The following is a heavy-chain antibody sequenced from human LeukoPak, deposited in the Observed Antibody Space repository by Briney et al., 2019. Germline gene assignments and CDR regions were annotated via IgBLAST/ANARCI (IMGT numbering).Heavy chain of an antibody. V-gene: IGHV4-38-2*01. Sequence: SETLSLTCAVSGYSISRGYSWGWTRQPPGMGLEWIGNMYHSESTHYNPSLKSRVTISPDTSKNQFSLKLSSVTAADTAVYYCARFDHVWETHGMDAFDLWGQGTMVTVSS. CDR3: ARFDHVWETHGMDAFDL. CDR2: MYHSEST. CDR1: GYSISRGYS. J-gene: IGHJ3*01. D-gene: IGHD3-16*01.